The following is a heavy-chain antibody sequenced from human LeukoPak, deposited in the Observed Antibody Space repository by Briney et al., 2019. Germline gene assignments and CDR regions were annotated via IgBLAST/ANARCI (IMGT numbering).Heavy chain of an antibody. Sequence: GGSLRLSCAASGFTFSSYGMHWVRQTPGKGLEWVAVIWYDGSNKYYADSVKGRFTISRDNSKNTPYLQIHRPLPERTAVYYRCIAAAGYPFDYWGQGTLVTVSS. CDR3: CIAAAGYPFDY. CDR2: IWYDGSNK. V-gene: IGHV3-33*01. D-gene: IGHD6-13*01. J-gene: IGHJ4*02. CDR1: GFTFSSYG.